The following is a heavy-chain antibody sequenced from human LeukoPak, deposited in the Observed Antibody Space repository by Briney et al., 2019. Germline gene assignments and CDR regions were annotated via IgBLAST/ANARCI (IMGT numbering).Heavy chain of an antibody. V-gene: IGHV3-66*01. J-gene: IGHJ6*02. CDR3: AILGELPYYGMDV. CDR1: GFTVSSNY. Sequence: PGGSLRLSCAASGFTVSSNYMSWVRQAPGKGLEWVSVIYSGGSTYYADSVKGRFTISRDNSKNTLYLQMNSLRAEDTAVYYCAILGELPYYGMDVWGQGTTVTVSS. D-gene: IGHD3-10*01. CDR2: IYSGGST.